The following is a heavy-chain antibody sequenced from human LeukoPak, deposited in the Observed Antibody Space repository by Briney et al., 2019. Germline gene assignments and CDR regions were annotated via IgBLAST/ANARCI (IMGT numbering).Heavy chain of an antibody. CDR2: IKQDGSEK. CDR1: GFTFSSYW. J-gene: IGHJ4*02. CDR3: AVDYGDY. Sequence: PGGSLRLSWAAAGFTFSSYWMTWVRQAPGKGLEWVANIKQDGSEKYYVDSVKGRFTISRDNAKNSLYLQMNSLRAEDTALYYCAVDYGDYWGQGTLVTVSS. V-gene: IGHV3-7*01.